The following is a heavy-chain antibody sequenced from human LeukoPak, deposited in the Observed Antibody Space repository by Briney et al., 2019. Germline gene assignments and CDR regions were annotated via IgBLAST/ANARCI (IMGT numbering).Heavy chain of an antibody. CDR3: ARDGVCSSTSCQSFDY. D-gene: IGHD2-2*01. CDR1: GYTFTDYY. J-gene: IGHJ4*02. V-gene: IGHV1-2*02. Sequence: ASVKVSCKASGYTFTDYYMHWVRQAPGQGLEWMGWINPHSDGTHYAQQFQGRVTMARDTSSSSAYMELSGLRYVGAAVYYCARDGVCSSTSCQSFDYWGQGTLVTVSS. CDR2: INPHSDGT.